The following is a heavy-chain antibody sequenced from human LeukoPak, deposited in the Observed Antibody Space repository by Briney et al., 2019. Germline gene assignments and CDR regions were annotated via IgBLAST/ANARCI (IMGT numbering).Heavy chain of an antibody. CDR1: GGSISSGGYS. CDR2: IYHSGST. J-gene: IGHJ4*02. V-gene: IGHV4-30-2*01. D-gene: IGHD3-22*01. CDR3: ARARSGYYYYFDY. Sequence: SGTLSLTCAVSGGSISSGGYSWSWIRQPPGKGLEWIGYIYHSGSTYYNPSLKSRVTISVDRSKNQFSLKLSSVTAADTAVYYCARARSGYYYYFDYWGQGTLVTVSS.